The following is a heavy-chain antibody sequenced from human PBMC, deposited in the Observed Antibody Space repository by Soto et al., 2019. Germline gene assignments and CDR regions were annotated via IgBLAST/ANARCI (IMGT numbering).Heavy chain of an antibody. CDR1: GGSISSGGYY. D-gene: IGHD1-26*01. CDR3: ARELRELYYFDY. V-gene: IGHV4-31*02. CDR2: IYYSGST. J-gene: IGHJ4*02. Sequence: SETLSLTCTVSGGSISSGGYYWSWIRQHPGKGLEWIGYIYYSGSTYYNPSLKSRVTISVDTSKNQFSLKLSSVTAADTAVYYCARELRELYYFDYWGQGTLVTVS.